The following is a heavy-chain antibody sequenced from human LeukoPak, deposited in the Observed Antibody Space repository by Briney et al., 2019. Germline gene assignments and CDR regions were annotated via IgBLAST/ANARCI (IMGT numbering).Heavy chain of an antibody. CDR3: ARGTNWGLDWFDP. V-gene: IGHV4-4*07. J-gene: IGHJ5*02. CDR2: ICTSGST. D-gene: IGHD7-27*01. CDR1: GGSISSYY. Sequence: SETLSLTCTVSGGSISSYYWRWIRQPAGKGLEWIGRICTSGSTNYNPSLKSRVTMSVDTSKNQFSLKLSSVTAADTAVYYCARGTNWGLDWFDPWGQGTLVTVSS.